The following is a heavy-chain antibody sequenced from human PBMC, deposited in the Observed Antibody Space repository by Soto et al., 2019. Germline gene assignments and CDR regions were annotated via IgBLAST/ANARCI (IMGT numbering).Heavy chain of an antibody. CDR3: AKDIYELSPHCFDS. V-gene: IGHV3-23*01. D-gene: IGHD3-3*01. CDR2: ISGSGGGT. J-gene: IGHJ4*02. Sequence: GGSLRLSCAASGFTFSSYSMTWVRQAPGKGLEWVSGISGSGGGTYYADSVKGRFTISRDNSKNTLYLQMNSLRAADTAVYYCAKDIYELSPHCFDSWGQGTLVTVSS. CDR1: GFTFSSYS.